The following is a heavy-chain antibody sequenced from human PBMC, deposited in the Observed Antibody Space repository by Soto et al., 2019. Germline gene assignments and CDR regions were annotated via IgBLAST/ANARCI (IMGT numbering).Heavy chain of an antibody. CDR3: AKDVAVAGTRMAVAFDI. V-gene: IGHV3-23*01. CDR1: GFTFSSYA. J-gene: IGHJ3*02. CDR2: ISGSGGST. Sequence: GGSLRLSCAASGFTFSSYAMSWVRQAPGKGLEWVSAISGSGGSTYYADSVKGRFTISRDNSKNTLYLQMNSLRAEDTAVYYCAKDVAVAGTRMAVAFDIWGQGTMFT. D-gene: IGHD6-19*01.